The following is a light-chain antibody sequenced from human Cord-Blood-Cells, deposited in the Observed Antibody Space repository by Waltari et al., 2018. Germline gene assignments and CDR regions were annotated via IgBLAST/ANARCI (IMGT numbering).Light chain of an antibody. CDR2: AAS. Sequence: IQMTQSPSSLSASVGDRVTITCRASQSISIYLNWYLQKPGKAPKLRIYAASSLQSGVPSRFSGSGSGTDFTLTISSLPPEDCATDYCEQSYSTPPAFGGVTKVGIK. CDR1: QSISIY. V-gene: IGKV1-39*01. CDR3: EQSYSTPPA. J-gene: IGKJ4*01.